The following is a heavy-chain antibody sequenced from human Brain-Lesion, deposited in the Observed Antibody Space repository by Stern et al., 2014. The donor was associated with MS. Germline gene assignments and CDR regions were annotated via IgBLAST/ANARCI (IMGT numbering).Heavy chain of an antibody. CDR2: ISWNSGAI. V-gene: IGHV3-9*01. CDR3: ARDITGSSAYFAY. Sequence: QLVESGGDLVQPGRSLRLSCAAFGFTFDDYAMHWVRQAPGKGLEWVAGISWNSGAIGYADSVKGRFSTSRDNAYSSLYLQMNSLRPEDTALYYCARDITGSSAYFAYWGQGTLVTVSS. J-gene: IGHJ4*02. D-gene: IGHD1-14*01. CDR1: GFTFDDYA.